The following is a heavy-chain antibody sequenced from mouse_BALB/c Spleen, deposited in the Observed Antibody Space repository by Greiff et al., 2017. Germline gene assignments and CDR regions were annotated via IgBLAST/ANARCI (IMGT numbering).Heavy chain of an antibody. V-gene: IGHV14-3*02. CDR1: GFNIKDTY. Sequence: EVQLQQSGAELVKPGASVKLSCTASGFNIKDTYMHWVKQRPEQGLEWIGRIDPANGNTKYDPKFQGKATITADTSSNTAYLQLSSLTSEDSAVYFCARGGYYGYFDVWGAGTTVTVSS. CDR3: ARGGYYGYFDV. CDR2: IDPANGNT. J-gene: IGHJ1*01.